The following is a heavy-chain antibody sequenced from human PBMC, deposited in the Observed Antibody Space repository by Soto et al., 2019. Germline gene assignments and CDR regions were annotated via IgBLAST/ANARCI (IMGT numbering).Heavy chain of an antibody. CDR1: GYTFTNSG. J-gene: IGHJ6*02. CDR2: ISTDNGNT. Sequence: QVQLVQSGAEVKKPGASVKVSCKASGYTFTNSGISWVRQAPGQGLEWMGWISTDNGNTNYAQHLRGRVSMTTDPSTSTAYMDLRSLRSDDTAVYYCARDQGITTFGVYSMYYYGMDVWGQGTTVTVSS. V-gene: IGHV1-18*01. D-gene: IGHD3-3*01. CDR3: ARDQGITTFGVYSMYYYGMDV.